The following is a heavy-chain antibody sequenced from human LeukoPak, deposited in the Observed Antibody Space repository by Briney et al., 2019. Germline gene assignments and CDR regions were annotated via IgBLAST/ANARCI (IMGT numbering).Heavy chain of an antibody. J-gene: IGHJ4*02. V-gene: IGHV3-30-3*01. CDR1: GFTFSSYA. Sequence: GGSLRLSYAASGFTFSSYAMHWVRQAPGKGLEWVAVISYDGSNKYYADSVKGRFTISRDNSKNTLYLQMNSLRAEDTAVYYCAKALNPNTFDYWGQGTLVTVSS. CDR2: ISYDGSNK. CDR3: AKALNPNTFDY. D-gene: IGHD1-14*01.